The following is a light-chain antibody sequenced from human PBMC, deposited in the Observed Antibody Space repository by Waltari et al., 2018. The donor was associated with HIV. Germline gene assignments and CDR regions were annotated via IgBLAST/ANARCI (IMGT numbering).Light chain of an antibody. J-gene: IGLJ2*01. CDR3: QTWGTSVV. CDR2: LNSDGGH. V-gene: IGLV4-69*02. CDR1: SGHRNYA. Sequence: QPVLTQSPSASASLGASVKLTCTLSSGHRNYAIGWHQQQPEKGPRYLMMLNSDGGHIKGDGIPVRFSGSSSGAERYLTISSLQSEDEADYYCQTWGTSVVFGGGTKLTVL.